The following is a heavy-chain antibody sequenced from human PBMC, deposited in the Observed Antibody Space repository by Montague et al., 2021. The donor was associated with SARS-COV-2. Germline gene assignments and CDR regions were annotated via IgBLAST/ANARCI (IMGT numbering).Heavy chain of an antibody. V-gene: IGHV4-39*07. Sequence: SETLSLTCTFSGRSISTIVNFWGWLRQPPGKGLEWIGSISYTGSTYPNPSLKSRVTMSVDTSQNQFSLKLNSVTTADTAVYYCARSGDPGTTVAYLYWGQGTLVTVSS. D-gene: IGHD4-11*01. CDR1: GRSISTIVNF. CDR2: ISYTGST. CDR3: ARSGDPGTTVAYLY. J-gene: IGHJ4*02.